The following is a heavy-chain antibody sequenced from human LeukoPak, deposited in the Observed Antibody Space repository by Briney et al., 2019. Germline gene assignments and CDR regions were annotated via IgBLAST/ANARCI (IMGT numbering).Heavy chain of an antibody. Sequence: GGSLRLSCAASGFTFSSYWMSWVRQAPGKGLEWVSAISGSGGSTYYADSVKGRFTISRDNSKNTLYLQMNSLRAEDTAAYYCAKTVPAYCSGGSCYPWYFDYWGQGTLVTVSS. D-gene: IGHD2-15*01. V-gene: IGHV3-23*01. CDR2: ISGSGGST. J-gene: IGHJ4*02. CDR3: AKTVPAYCSGGSCYPWYFDY. CDR1: GFTFSSYW.